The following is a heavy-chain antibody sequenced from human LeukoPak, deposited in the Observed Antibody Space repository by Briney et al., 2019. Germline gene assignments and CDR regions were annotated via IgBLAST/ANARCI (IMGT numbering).Heavy chain of an antibody. Sequence: SETLSLTCAVYDGSFSGYYWSWIRQPPGKGLEWIGEINHSGSTNYNPSLKSRVTISVDKAKNQFSLNLNSVTAADTAVYYCARGGDRSFDYWGQGTLVTVSS. J-gene: IGHJ4*02. D-gene: IGHD3-10*01. V-gene: IGHV4-34*01. CDR1: DGSFSGYY. CDR2: INHSGST. CDR3: ARGGDRSFDY.